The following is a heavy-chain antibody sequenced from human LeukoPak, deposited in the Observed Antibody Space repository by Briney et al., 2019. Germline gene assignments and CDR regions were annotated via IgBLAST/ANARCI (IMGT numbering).Heavy chain of an antibody. CDR3: ARLQGYDSRTE. D-gene: IGHD3-22*01. CDR1: GFSFSTSG. V-gene: IGHV3-48*04. CDR2: VSSSSRTI. Sequence: GGSLRLSCAASGFSFSTSGMIWVRQAPGKGLEWVSYVSSSSRTIYYSDSVKGRFTISRDNAKNSLYLQMSSLRAEDTAVYYRARLQGYDSRTEGGQGTLVTVSS. J-gene: IGHJ1*01.